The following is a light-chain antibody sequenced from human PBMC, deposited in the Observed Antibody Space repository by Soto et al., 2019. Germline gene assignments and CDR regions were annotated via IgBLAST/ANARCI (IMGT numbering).Light chain of an antibody. CDR2: LNSDGSH. J-gene: IGLJ2*01. V-gene: IGLV4-69*01. CDR3: QTWGTGVV. CDR1: SGHSSYA. Sequence: QAVVTQSPSASASLGASVKLTCTLSSGHSSYAIAWHQQQPEKGPRYLMKLNSDGSHSKGDGIPDRFSGSSSGAERCLTISSLQSEDEADYYCQTWGTGVVFGGGTKLTVL.